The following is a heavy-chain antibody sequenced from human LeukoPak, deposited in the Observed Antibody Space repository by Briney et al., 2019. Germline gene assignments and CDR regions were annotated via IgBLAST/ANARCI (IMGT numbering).Heavy chain of an antibody. J-gene: IGHJ4*02. D-gene: IGHD3-10*01. CDR1: GFTFSDYN. V-gene: IGHV3-30*18. CDR2: ISYDESNK. CDR3: VKDRGSGSYPSPLFDN. Sequence: GGSLRLSCAASGFTFSDYNMNWVRQAPGKGLEWVAVISYDESNKYYAESVKGRFTISRDDSKNTLYLQMNSLRAEDTAVYYCVKDRGSGSYPSPLFDNWGQGTLVTVSS.